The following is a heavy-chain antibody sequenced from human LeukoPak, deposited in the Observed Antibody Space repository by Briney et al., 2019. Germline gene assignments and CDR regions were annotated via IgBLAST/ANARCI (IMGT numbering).Heavy chain of an antibody. CDR2: INSDGSST. Sequence: GGSLRLSCAASGFTFSSYWMHWVRHAPGKGLVWVSRINSDGSSTSYADSVKGRFTISRDNAKNTLYLQMNSLRAEDTAVYYCARDLYSSSWYVSFWFDPWGQGTLVTVSS. CDR3: ARDLYSSSWYVSFWFDP. CDR1: GFTFSSYW. D-gene: IGHD6-13*01. J-gene: IGHJ5*02. V-gene: IGHV3-74*01.